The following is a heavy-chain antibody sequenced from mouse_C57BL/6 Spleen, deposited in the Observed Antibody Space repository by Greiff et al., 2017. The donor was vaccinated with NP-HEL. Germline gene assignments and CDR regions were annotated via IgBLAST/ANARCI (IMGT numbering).Heavy chain of an antibody. CDR3: ARDFDY. Sequence: VQLQQPGAELVMPGASVKLSCKASGYTFTSYWMHWVKQRPGQGLEWIGEIDPSDSYTNYNQKFKGKSTLTVDKSSSTAYMQLSSLTSEDSAVYYWARDFDYWGQGTTLTVSA. CDR2: IDPSDSYT. CDR1: GYTFTSYW. V-gene: IGHV1-69*01. J-gene: IGHJ2*01.